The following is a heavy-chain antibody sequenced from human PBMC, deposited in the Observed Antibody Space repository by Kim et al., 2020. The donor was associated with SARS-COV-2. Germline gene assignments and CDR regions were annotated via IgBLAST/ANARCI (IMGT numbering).Heavy chain of an antibody. D-gene: IGHD6-13*01. Sequence: GGSLRLSCAASGFTFSSYGMHWVRQAPGKGLEWVAVISYDGSNKYYADSVKGRFTISRDNSKNTLYLQMNSVRAEDTAVYYCAKSLAAAGTDYGMDVWGQGTTVTVSS. J-gene: IGHJ6*02. CDR1: GFTFSSYG. CDR3: AKSLAAAGTDYGMDV. CDR2: ISYDGSNK. V-gene: IGHV3-30*18.